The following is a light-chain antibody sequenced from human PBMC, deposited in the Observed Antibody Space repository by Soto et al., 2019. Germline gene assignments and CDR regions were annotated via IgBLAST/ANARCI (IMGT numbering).Light chain of an antibody. CDR3: YSYTSSSTYV. V-gene: IGLV2-14*01. CDR2: DVS. J-gene: IGLJ1*01. CDR1: SSDVGAYNY. Sequence: QSVLAQPASVSGSPGQSITISCSGTSSDVGAYNYVSWYQQHPAKAPKVMIYDVSNRPSGVSNRFSGSKSGNTASLTISGLQAEDEADYYCYSYTSSSTYVFGPGTKVTVL.